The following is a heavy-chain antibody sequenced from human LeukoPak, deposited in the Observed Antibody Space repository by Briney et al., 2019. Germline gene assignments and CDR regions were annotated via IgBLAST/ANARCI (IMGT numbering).Heavy chain of an antibody. Sequence: GGSLRLSRPGSGCTLGSYAMHWVRQAHGKGLEWVAVIWNDGSNQYYADAVKVRFTIPRDNSQNTVYLQMNSLRAEHTAAYYCAKDAQRGFNYSNSLEYWGQGTLVTVSS. J-gene: IGHJ4*02. D-gene: IGHD4-11*01. V-gene: IGHV3-33*06. CDR1: GCTLGSYA. CDR2: IWNDGSNQ. CDR3: AKDAQRGFNYSNSLEY.